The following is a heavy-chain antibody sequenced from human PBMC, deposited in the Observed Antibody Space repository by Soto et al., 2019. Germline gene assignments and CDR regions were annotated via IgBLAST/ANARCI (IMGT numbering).Heavy chain of an antibody. J-gene: IGHJ5*02. V-gene: IGHV1-69*01. D-gene: IGHD1-7*01. CDR1: GGTFSSYS. Sequence: QVQLVQSGAEVKKPGSSVKVSCKASGGTFSSYSISWVRQAPGQGLEWMGGIIPIFGTANYAQKFQGRVTITADESTSTGCMALRSLRSEDTAVYYCASELELTRSSWLDPWGQGTLVTVCS. CDR3: ASELELTRSSWLDP. CDR2: IIPIFGTA.